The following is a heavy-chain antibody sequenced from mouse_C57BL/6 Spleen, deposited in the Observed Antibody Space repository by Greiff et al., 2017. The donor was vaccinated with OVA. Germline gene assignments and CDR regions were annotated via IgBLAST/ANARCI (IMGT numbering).Heavy chain of an antibody. V-gene: IGHV1-82*01. CDR3: AREDGYYGYFDY. J-gene: IGHJ2*01. D-gene: IGHD2-3*01. Sequence: QVQLQQSGPELVKPGASVKITCKASGYAFSSSWMNWVKQRPGKGLEWIGRIYPGDGDTNYNGKFKGKATLTADKSSSTAYMQLSSLTSEDSAVYFCAREDGYYGYFDYWGQGTTLTVSS. CDR1: GYAFSSSW. CDR2: IYPGDGDT.